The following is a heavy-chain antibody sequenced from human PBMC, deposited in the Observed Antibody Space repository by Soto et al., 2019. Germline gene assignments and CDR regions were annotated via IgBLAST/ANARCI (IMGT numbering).Heavy chain of an antibody. V-gene: IGHV3-23*01. D-gene: IGHD3-16*01. Sequence: EVQLLESGGGLEQPGGSLRLSCAASGFTFDSFAMTWVRQAPGKGLERVSAISASGGSTFYADSVKGRFTISRDSSKNTLYLQMNSLRAEDTAVYYCARGAVMPDSWGQGTLVTVSS. CDR2: ISASGGST. CDR1: GFTFDSFA. J-gene: IGHJ4*02. CDR3: ARGAVMPDS.